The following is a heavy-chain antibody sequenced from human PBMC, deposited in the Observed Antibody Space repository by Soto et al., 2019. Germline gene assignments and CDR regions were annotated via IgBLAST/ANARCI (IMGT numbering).Heavy chain of an antibody. J-gene: IGHJ6*02. D-gene: IGHD3-10*01. CDR3: ARVFGFGGRDV. CDR2: IYYSGST. V-gene: IGHV4-31*11. CDR1: GGSFSGYY. Sequence: PSETLSLTCDVYGGSFSGYYWSWIRQHPGKGLEWIGYIYYSGSTYYNPSLKSRVTISVDTSKNQFSLKLSSVTAADTAVYYCARVFGFGGRDVWGQGTTVTVSS.